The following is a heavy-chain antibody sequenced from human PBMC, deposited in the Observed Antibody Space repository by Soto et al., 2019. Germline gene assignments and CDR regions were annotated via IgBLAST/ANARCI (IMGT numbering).Heavy chain of an antibody. J-gene: IGHJ5*02. CDR1: GYTFTTYT. CDR3: TRDWGRSGFDP. V-gene: IGHV1-3*01. Sequence: APVKVSCTASGYTFTTYTLQWSRQAPGQRLEWMGWINPGNGDTKYSQTFQGRVTITTDTSASTAYMELSSLRSEDTAVYFCTRDWGRSGFDPWGQGTLVTVSS. D-gene: IGHD3-16*01. CDR2: INPGNGDT.